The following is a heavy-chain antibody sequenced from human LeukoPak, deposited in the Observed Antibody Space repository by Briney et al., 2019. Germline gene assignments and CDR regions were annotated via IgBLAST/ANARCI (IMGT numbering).Heavy chain of an antibody. CDR3: ARDPAGGAAEFDY. D-gene: IGHD6-13*01. CDR1: GYTLTELS. V-gene: IGHV1-24*01. CDR2: FDPEDGET. J-gene: IGHJ4*02. Sequence: ASVKVSCKVSGYTLTELSMHWVRQAPGKGLEWMGGFDPEDGETIYAQKFQGRVTMTEDTSTDTAYMELSRLRSDDTAVYYCARDPAGGAAEFDYWGQGTLVTVSS.